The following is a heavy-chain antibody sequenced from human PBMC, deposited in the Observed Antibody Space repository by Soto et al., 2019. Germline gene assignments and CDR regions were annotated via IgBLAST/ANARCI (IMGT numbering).Heavy chain of an antibody. CDR2: ISSYNGNT. CDR1: GYTFSSYGRTYG. CDR3: ARYCSGGSCYHNWFDP. D-gene: IGHD2-15*01. J-gene: IGHJ5*01. Sequence: QGPMVQAGAEEKNPGASVNVSCNSSGYTFSSYGRTYGISWVCQAPGKVLQWMGWISSYNGNTNYAQKFQGRVTMTTDTSTSTAYMERRSLRYDDTAVYYCARYCSGGSCYHNWFDPWGQGTLVTVS. V-gene: IGHV1-18*01.